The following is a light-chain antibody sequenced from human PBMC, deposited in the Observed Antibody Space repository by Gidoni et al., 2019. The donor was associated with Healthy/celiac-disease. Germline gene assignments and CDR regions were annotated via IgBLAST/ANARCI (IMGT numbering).Light chain of an antibody. J-gene: IGKJ4*01. CDR2: DAS. Sequence: AIQLNQSPSSLSASVGDRVTITCRASQGISSALAWYQQKPGKAPKLLMYDASSLESGVPSRCSGSGSGTDFTLTISSLQPEDFATYYCQQFNSYPLTFGGXTKVEIK. V-gene: IGKV1-13*02. CDR1: QGISSA. CDR3: QQFNSYPLT.